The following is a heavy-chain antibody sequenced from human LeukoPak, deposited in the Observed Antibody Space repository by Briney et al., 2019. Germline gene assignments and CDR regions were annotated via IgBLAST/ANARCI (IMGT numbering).Heavy chain of an antibody. CDR1: GFTFSSYS. CDR2: ISSSSSYI. Sequence: GVLRLSCAASGFTFSSYSMNWVRQAPGKGLEWVSSISSSSSYIYYADSVKGRFTISRDNAKNSLYLQMNSLRAEDTAVYYCARDIYGYVWGSYRYYFDYWGQGTLVTVSS. CDR3: ARDIYGYVWGSYRYYFDY. D-gene: IGHD3-16*02. J-gene: IGHJ4*02. V-gene: IGHV3-21*01.